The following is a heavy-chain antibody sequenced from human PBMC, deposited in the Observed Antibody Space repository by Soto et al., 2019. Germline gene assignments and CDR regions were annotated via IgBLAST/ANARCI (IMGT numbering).Heavy chain of an antibody. V-gene: IGHV3-72*01. Sequence: EVQLVESGGGLVQPGGSLRLSCAATGFRFSDHYMDWVRQAPGKGLEWIGRTRQDAHSNTPQYATSVKGRFTISTDDSENLLYLQMNSLKIEDTAVYYCARAHLGDGYNCDWGQGTLVTVSS. CDR3: ARAHLGDGYNCD. J-gene: IGHJ4*02. CDR1: GFRFSDHY. CDR2: TRQDAHSNTP. D-gene: IGHD5-12*01.